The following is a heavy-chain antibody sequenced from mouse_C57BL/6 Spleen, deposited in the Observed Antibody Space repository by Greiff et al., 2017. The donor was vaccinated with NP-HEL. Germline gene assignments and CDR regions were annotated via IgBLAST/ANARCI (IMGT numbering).Heavy chain of an antibody. J-gene: IGHJ4*01. CDR1: GYAFSSSW. CDR2: IYPGDGDT. Sequence: VKLMESGPELVKPGASVKISCKASGYAFSSSWMNWVKQRPGKGLEWIGRIYPGDGDTNYNGQFKGKATLTADKSSSTAYMQLSILTSEDSAVYFCARPITTVVATDYAMDYWGQGTSVTVSS. CDR3: ARPITTVVATDYAMDY. V-gene: IGHV1-82*01. D-gene: IGHD1-1*01.